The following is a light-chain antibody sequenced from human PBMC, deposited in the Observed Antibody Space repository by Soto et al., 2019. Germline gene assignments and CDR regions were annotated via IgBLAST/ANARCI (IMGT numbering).Light chain of an antibody. CDR2: AAS. CDR3: QQSDRPPLT. Sequence: DFQMTQSPSSLSASVGDTVIITCRSSQSIGNNLSWYQQKPGKAPKLLMYAASTLQSGFQLRFSGSGAGTDFTLTISSLQSEDGATDYCQQSDRPPLTFGPGTRG. V-gene: IGKV1-39*01. CDR1: QSIGNN. J-gene: IGKJ1*01.